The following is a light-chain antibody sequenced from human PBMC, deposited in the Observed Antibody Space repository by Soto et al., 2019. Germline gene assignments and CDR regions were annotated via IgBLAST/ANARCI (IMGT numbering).Light chain of an antibody. V-gene: IGLV2-23*01. Sequence: QSALTQPASVSGSPGQSITISCTGTSSDVGSYNLVSWYQQHPGTAPKVMIYEGSKRPSGVSNRVSGSKSGNTASLTISGLQSEDEADYYCCSDAGSSTYVFGTGTKLTVL. CDR1: SSDVGSYNL. CDR3: CSDAGSSTYV. J-gene: IGLJ1*01. CDR2: EGS.